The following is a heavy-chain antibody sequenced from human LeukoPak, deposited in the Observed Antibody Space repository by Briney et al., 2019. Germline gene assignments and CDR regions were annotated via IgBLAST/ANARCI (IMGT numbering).Heavy chain of an antibody. V-gene: IGHV4-59*01. CDR1: GGSISSYY. J-gene: IGHJ4*02. CDR2: IYYSGST. Sequence: SETLSLTCTVSGGSISSYYWSWIRQPPGKGLEWIGYIYYSGSTNYNPSLKSRVTISVDTSKNQFSLKLSSVTAADTAVYYCARSLFDYGDYVSEFDYWGQGTLVTVSS. D-gene: IGHD4-17*01. CDR3: ARSLFDYGDYVSEFDY.